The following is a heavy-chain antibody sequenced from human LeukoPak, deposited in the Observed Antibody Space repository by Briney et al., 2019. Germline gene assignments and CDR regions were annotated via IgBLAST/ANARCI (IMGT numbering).Heavy chain of an antibody. CDR3: AKDTPGAGTSFDY. CDR1: GFTFDDYA. Sequence: GGSLRLSCAASGFTFDDYAMHWVRQAPGKGLEWVSGISWNSGSIVYADSVKGRFTISRDNSKNSLYLQMNSLRTEDTALYYCAKDTPGAGTSFDYWGQGTLVTVSS. CDR2: ISWNSGSI. J-gene: IGHJ4*02. V-gene: IGHV3-9*01. D-gene: IGHD1-1*01.